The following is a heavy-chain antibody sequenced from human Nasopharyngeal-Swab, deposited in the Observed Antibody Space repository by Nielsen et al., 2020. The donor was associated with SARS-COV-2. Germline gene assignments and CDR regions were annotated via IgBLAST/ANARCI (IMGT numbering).Heavy chain of an antibody. Sequence: GGSLRLSSAASGLTFSNAWMSWVRQAPWKGLESVGRIKSNTDGGPTDYTEPVTGRFNISRDDSENTLYLQMNSLKTEDTAVYFCTTDRRALHYWGQGTLVTVSA. J-gene: IGHJ4*02. CDR3: TTDRRALHY. V-gene: IGHV3-15*01. CDR1: GLTFSNAW. CDR2: IKSNTDGGPT.